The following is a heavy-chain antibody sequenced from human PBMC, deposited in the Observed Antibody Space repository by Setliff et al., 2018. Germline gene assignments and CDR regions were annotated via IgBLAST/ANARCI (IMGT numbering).Heavy chain of an antibody. Sequence: KASETLSLTCSVSGGAVSGDYWTWIRQPPGKGLEYIGYINYSGSTNYNPSLKSRVTISGDTSKNPVSLRLSSVTAADTAVYYCARGRLLYVGDSHYFDNWGQGTLVTVSS. D-gene: IGHD4-17*01. CDR2: INYSGST. V-gene: IGHV4-59*02. CDR3: ARGRLLYVGDSHYFDN. J-gene: IGHJ4*02. CDR1: GGAVSGDY.